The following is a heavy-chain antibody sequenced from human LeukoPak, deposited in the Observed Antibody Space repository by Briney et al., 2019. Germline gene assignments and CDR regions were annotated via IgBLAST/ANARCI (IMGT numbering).Heavy chain of an antibody. V-gene: IGHV3-33*01. CDR1: GFTFSSYG. D-gene: IGHD2-21*02. Sequence: GGSLRLSCAASGFTFSSYGMHWVRQAPGKGLEWVAVIWYDGSNKYYADSVKGRFTISRDNSKNTLYLQMNSLRAEDTAVYYCARAFCGGDCYPGDFGYWGQGTLVTVSS. CDR2: IWYDGSNK. CDR3: ARAFCGGDCYPGDFGY. J-gene: IGHJ4*02.